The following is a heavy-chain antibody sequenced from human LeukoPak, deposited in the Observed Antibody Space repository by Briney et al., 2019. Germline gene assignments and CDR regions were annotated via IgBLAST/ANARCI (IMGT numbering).Heavy chain of an antibody. CDR3: ARKSGSSGYPFDY. CDR2: ITSSSNTM. D-gene: IGHD3-22*01. J-gene: IGHJ4*02. V-gene: IGHV3-48*01. CDR1: GFSFSSYS. Sequence: PGGSLRLSCAASGFSFSSYSMNWVRQAPGKGLEWVSYITSSSNTMYYADSVKGRFTISRDNAKNSLYLQMNSLRAEDTAVYYCARKSGSSGYPFDYWGQGTLVTVSS.